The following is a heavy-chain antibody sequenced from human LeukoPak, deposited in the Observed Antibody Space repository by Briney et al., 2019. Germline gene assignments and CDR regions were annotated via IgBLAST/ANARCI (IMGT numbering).Heavy chain of an antibody. Sequence: PSETLSLTCAVYGGSFSGYYWSWIRQPPGRGLEWIGEINHSGSTNYNPSLKSRATISVDTSKNQFSLKLSSVTAADTAVYYCARRKVTIFGVVTLYNWFDPWGQGTLVTVSS. CDR3: ARRKVTIFGVVTLYNWFDP. D-gene: IGHD3-3*01. V-gene: IGHV4-34*01. J-gene: IGHJ5*02. CDR1: GGSFSGYY. CDR2: INHSGST.